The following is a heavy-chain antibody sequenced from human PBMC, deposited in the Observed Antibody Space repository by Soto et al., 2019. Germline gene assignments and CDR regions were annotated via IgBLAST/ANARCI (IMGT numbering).Heavy chain of an antibody. V-gene: IGHV1-2*02. Sequence: VASVKVSCKASGYTFTGYYMHWVRQAPGQGLEWMGWINPNSGGTNYAQKFQGRVTMTRDTSISTAYMELSRLRSDDTAVYYCARDRSRGYSYGPVGYWGQGTLVTVSS. CDR1: GYTFTGYY. D-gene: IGHD5-18*01. CDR2: INPNSGGT. CDR3: ARDRSRGYSYGPVGY. J-gene: IGHJ4*02.